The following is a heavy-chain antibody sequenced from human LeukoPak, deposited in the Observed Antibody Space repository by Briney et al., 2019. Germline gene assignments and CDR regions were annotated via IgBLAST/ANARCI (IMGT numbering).Heavy chain of an antibody. Sequence: GGSLRLSCAATAFTFSQFWMSWVRHAPGKGLEWLTNIKEDGSQKFYVDSVKGRFTISRDNAKESLYLQMTSLRADDTAVYYCVRGPLVTADGLAWGQGTLVTVSS. CDR2: IKEDGSQK. D-gene: IGHD6-13*01. V-gene: IGHV3-7*03. CDR1: AFTFSQFW. J-gene: IGHJ5*02. CDR3: VRGPLVTADGLA.